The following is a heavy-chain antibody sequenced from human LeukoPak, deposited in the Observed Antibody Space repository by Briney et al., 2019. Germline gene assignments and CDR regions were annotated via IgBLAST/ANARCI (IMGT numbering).Heavy chain of an antibody. D-gene: IGHD3-10*01. V-gene: IGHV3-11*04. CDR3: ARWSVLLWFGEFDP. J-gene: IGHJ5*02. CDR1: GFTFSDYY. CDR2: ISSSGSTI. Sequence: KPGGSLRLSCAASGFTFSDYYMSWIRQAPGKGLEWVSYISSSGSTIYYADPVKGRFTISRDNAKNSLYLQMNSLRAEDTAVYYCARWSVLLWFGEFDPWGQGTLVTVSS.